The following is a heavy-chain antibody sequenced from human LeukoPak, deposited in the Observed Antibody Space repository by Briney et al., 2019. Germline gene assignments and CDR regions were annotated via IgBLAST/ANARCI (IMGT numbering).Heavy chain of an antibody. CDR3: AREYYGLLTGYYLDH. Sequence: GGSLRLSCAASGFRFSTFEMNWVRQAPGKGLEWISYISSSGSTVHYADSVKGRLTVSRDNAQNSLFLQMNGLRDEDTAIYYCAREYYGLLTGYYLDHWGQGTLVTVSS. J-gene: IGHJ4*02. D-gene: IGHD3-9*01. CDR2: ISSSGSTV. CDR1: GFRFSTFE. V-gene: IGHV3-48*03.